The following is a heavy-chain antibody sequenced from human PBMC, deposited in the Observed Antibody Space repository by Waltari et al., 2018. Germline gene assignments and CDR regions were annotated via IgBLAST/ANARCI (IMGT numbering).Heavy chain of an antibody. CDR3: ARDGSDSNHDY. J-gene: IGHJ4*02. V-gene: IGHV3-21*01. D-gene: IGHD3-10*01. CDR1: GFPFGRYS. Sequence: EVQLVESGGGLVKPGGSLRPSCAASGFPFGRYSMHCVRQAPGKGLEWVSSISSSSSYIYYADSVKGRFTISRDNAKNSLYLQMNSLRAEDTAVYYCARDGSDSNHDYWGQGTLVTVSS. CDR2: ISSSSSYI.